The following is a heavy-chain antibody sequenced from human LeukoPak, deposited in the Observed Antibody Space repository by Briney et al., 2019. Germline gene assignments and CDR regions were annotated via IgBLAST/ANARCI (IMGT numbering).Heavy chain of an antibody. CDR1: GFTFSRYW. D-gene: IGHD3-10*01. CDR2: INSDGSST. J-gene: IGHJ3*02. Sequence: PGGSLRLSCVASGFTFSRYWMHWVRQAPGKGLVWVSRINSDGSSTSYADSAKGRFTISRDNAKNTLYLQMNSLRAEDTAVYYCARDRGSRAFDIWGQGTMVTVSS. V-gene: IGHV3-74*01. CDR3: ARDRGSRAFDI.